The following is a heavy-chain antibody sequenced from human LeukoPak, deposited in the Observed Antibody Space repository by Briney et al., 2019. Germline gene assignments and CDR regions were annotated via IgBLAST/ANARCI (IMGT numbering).Heavy chain of an antibody. V-gene: IGHV3-23*01. Sequence: PEGSLRLSCAASGFTFSSYAMSWVRQAPGKGLEWVSAISGSGGSTYYADSVKGRFTISRDNSKNTLYLQMNSLRAEDTAVYYCAKASRGGATRNPFDYWGQGTLVTVSS. CDR1: GFTFSSYA. CDR3: AKASRGGATRNPFDY. D-gene: IGHD1-26*01. CDR2: ISGSGGST. J-gene: IGHJ4*02.